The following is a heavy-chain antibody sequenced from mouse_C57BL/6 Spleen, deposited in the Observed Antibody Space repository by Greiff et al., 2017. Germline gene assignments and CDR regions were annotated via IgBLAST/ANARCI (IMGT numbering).Heavy chain of an antibody. CDR3: AREGSGYGYFDA. V-gene: IGHV1-53*01. J-gene: IGHJ2*01. CDR1: GYTFTSYW. D-gene: IGHD3-2*02. Sequence: QVQLKQSGTELVKPGASVKLSCKASGYTFTSYWMHWVKQRPGQGLEWIGNINPSNGGTNYNEKFKSKATLTVAKSSSTAYMQLSGLTSEDSAVYYCAREGSGYGYFDAWGEGTTLTVSS. CDR2: INPSNGGT.